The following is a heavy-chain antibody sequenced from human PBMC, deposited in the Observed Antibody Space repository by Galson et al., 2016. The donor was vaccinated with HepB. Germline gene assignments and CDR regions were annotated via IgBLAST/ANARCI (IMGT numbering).Heavy chain of an antibody. D-gene: IGHD5-24*01. CDR3: ARYWGRDGYSFDY. V-gene: IGHV1-18*01. CDR1: GYTFTRFG. Sequence: SVKVSCKASGYTFTRFGLSWVRQAPGQGLEWMGWISAYNGKTNYAQRLQGRVTMTTDTSTTTAYMELSSLRSEDTAVYYCARYWGRDGYSFDYWGQGTLVAVSS. J-gene: IGHJ4*02. CDR2: ISAYNGKT.